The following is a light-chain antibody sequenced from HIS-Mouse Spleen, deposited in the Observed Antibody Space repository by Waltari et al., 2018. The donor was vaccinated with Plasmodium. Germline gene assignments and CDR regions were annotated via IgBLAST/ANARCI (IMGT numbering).Light chain of an antibody. CDR2: EDS. CDR3: YSTDSSGNHRV. J-gene: IGLJ3*02. V-gene: IGLV3-10*01. Sequence: SYELTQPPSVSVSPGQTARIACPGDAFPQKYAYWYQHKSGQAPVLVSYEDSKRPSGLPGRFAGSSSGTMATLTISGAQVEDEADYYCYSTDSSGNHRVFGGGTKLTVL. CDR1: AFPQKY.